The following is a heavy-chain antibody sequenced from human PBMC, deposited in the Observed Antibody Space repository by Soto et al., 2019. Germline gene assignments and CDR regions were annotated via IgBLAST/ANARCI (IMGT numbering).Heavy chain of an antibody. CDR1: GFTVSSNY. Sequence: EVQLVESGGGLVQPGGSLRLSCAASGFTVSSNYMSWVRQAPGKGLEWVSVIYSGGSTYYADSVKGRFTISRDNSKNTLYLQMNSLRAEDTAVYYCARHSGYSYGSRYYYYYYMDVWGKGTTVTVSS. J-gene: IGHJ6*03. V-gene: IGHV3-66*04. D-gene: IGHD5-18*01. CDR2: IYSGGST. CDR3: ARHSGYSYGSRYYYYYYMDV.